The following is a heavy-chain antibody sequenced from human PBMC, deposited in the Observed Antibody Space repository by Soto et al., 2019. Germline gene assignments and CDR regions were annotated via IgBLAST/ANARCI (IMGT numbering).Heavy chain of an antibody. J-gene: IGHJ3*01. D-gene: IGHD1-7*01. Sequence: SETLSLTCTVSGGSVTTGSYYWSWIRQPQGKGLEWIGYVYYSGSTNYNPSLKSRVTISADTSKNQFSLKLNSLKPADTAVYFCLRGSNYAWSFDFWGQGTMVTVSS. CDR2: VYYSGST. V-gene: IGHV4-61*01. CDR1: GGSVTTGSYY. CDR3: LRGSNYAWSFDF.